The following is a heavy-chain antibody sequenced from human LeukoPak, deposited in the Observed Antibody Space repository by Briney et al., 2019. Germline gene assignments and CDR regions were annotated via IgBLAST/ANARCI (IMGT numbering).Heavy chain of an antibody. CDR1: GVSISSGSYY. J-gene: IGHJ3*02. D-gene: IGHD3-10*01. CDR2: IYTSGST. Sequence: PSQTLSLTCTVSGVSISSGSYYWSWVRQPAGKGLEWIGRIYTSGSTNYNPSLKSRVTISVDTSKNQFSLKLSSVTAADTAVYYCARKPSLWFGELQDAFDIWGQGTMVTVSS. V-gene: IGHV4-61*02. CDR3: ARKPSLWFGELQDAFDI.